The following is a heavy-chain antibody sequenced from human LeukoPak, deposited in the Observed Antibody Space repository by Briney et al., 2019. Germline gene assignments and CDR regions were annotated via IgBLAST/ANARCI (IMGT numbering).Heavy chain of an antibody. CDR1: GFTFSLYW. Sequence: GGSLRLSCAASGFTFSLYWMSWVRQAPGKGLEWVANIKRDGSEKDYVDSVKGRFTISRDNAKNSLYLQMNSLRAEDTAMYYCVRLPIVVLSTAPFDYWGQGTLVTVSS. J-gene: IGHJ4*02. D-gene: IGHD2-2*01. CDR3: VRLPIVVLSTAPFDY. V-gene: IGHV3-7*01. CDR2: IKRDGSEK.